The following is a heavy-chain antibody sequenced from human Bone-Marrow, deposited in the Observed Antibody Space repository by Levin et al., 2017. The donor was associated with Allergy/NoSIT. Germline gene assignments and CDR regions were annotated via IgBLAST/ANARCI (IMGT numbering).Heavy chain of an antibody. Sequence: PSETLSLTCTVSGGSISSYYWSWIRQPPGKGLEWIGYIYYSGSTNYNPSLKSRVTISVDTSKNQFSLKLSSVTAADTAVYYCARNSYMTTVNYWDAFDIWGQGTMVTVSS. V-gene: IGHV4-59*01. CDR3: ARNSYMTTVNYWDAFDI. CDR1: GGSISSYY. D-gene: IGHD4-17*01. J-gene: IGHJ3*02. CDR2: IYYSGST.